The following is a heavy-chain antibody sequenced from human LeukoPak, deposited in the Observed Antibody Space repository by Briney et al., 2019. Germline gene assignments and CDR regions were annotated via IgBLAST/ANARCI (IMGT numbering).Heavy chain of an antibody. CDR2: ISGSGDST. CDR1: GFTFTTFA. D-gene: IGHD3-10*01. Sequence: GGSLRLSCAASGFTFTTFAMNWVRQAPGKGPEWVSGISGSGDSTYYADSVKGRFTISRDNSKNTVFLQTNSLRVADTAVYSCARGKRGVYYYYGMDVWGQGTTVTVSS. J-gene: IGHJ6*02. CDR3: ARGKRGVYYYYGMDV. V-gene: IGHV3-23*01.